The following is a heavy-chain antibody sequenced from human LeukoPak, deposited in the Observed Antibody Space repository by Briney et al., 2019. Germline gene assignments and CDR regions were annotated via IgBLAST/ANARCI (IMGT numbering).Heavy chain of an antibody. D-gene: IGHD1-26*01. CDR1: GASVSSASY. V-gene: IGHV4-61*01. Sequence: PSETLSLTCTVSGASVSSASYWSWIRQPPGKGVEWIAHIYNGVNTNYNPSLKSRVTILVDTSKNQFSLRLNSETAADTAVYYCARSRAFNSGAFDPWGQGSLVTVSS. CDR3: ARSRAFNSGAFDP. CDR2: IYNGVNT. J-gene: IGHJ5*02.